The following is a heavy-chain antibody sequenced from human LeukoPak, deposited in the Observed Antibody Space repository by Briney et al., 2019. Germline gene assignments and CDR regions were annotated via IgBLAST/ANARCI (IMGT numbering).Heavy chain of an antibody. V-gene: IGHV3-30*04. D-gene: IGHD3-3*01. CDR3: ARPLYDFWSGYYRGVGY. J-gene: IGHJ4*02. CDR1: GFTFSSYA. Sequence: PGRSLRLSCAASGFTFSSYAMHWVRQAPGKGLEWVAVISYDGSNKYYADSVKGRFTISRDNSKNTLYLQMNSLRAEDTAVYYCARPLYDFWSGYYRGVGYWGQGTLVTVSS. CDR2: ISYDGSNK.